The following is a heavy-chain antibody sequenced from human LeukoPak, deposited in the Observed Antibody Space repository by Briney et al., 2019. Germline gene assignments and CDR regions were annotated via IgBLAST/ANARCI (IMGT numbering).Heavy chain of an antibody. CDR1: GDSISTSNSY. J-gene: IGHJ4*02. Sequence: SETLSLTCTVSGDSISTSNSYWGWIRQPPWKGLEWIGSIYSSGSTYYNSSLKSRVTISIDTSKNQVSLKLSSVTAADTTVYYCATENYGDYGRNDYWGQGTLVTVSS. CDR3: ATENYGDYGRNDY. CDR2: IYSSGST. D-gene: IGHD4-17*01. V-gene: IGHV4-39*01.